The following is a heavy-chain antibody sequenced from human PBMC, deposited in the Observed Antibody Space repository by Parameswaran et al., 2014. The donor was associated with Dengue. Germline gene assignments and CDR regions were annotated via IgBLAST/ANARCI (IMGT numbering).Heavy chain of an antibody. J-gene: IGHJ6*02. CDR3: ARNGGNSHYYYYGMDV. CDR2: IDTAGGT. D-gene: IGHD4-23*01. CDR1: GFTFSSYD. V-gene: IGHV3-13*04. Sequence: LSLTCAASGFTFSSYDMHWVRQPTGKGLEWVSGIDTAGGTNYPGSVKGRFTISRDNAKNSLYLQLNSLRAEDTAMYYCARNGGNSHYYYYGMDVWGQGTTVTVSS.